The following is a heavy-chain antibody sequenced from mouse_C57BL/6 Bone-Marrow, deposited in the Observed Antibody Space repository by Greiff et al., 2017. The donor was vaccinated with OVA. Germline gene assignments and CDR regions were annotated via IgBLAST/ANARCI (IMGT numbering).Heavy chain of an antibody. V-gene: IGHV14-4*01. CDR3: TAYGNFDY. J-gene: IGHJ2*01. D-gene: IGHD2-1*01. CDR1: GFNIKDDY. CDR2: IDPENGDT. Sequence: EVKLQESGAELVRPGASVKLSCTASGFNIKDDYMHWVKQRPEQGLEWIGWIDPENGDTEYASKFQGKATITADKSSNTAYMQLSSLTSEAAAVYYCTAYGNFDYWGQGTTLTVSS.